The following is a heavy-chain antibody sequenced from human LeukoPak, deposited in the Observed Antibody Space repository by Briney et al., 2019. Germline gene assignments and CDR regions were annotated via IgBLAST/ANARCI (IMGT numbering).Heavy chain of an antibody. Sequence: PGGSLRLSCAASGFTFSSHTMNWVRQAPGMGLEWVSSISSGSSYRYYADSVKGRFTTSRDNAKNSLYLQMNSLRAGDTGVYYCARGPAFRYGDYGPGGVDIWGQGTMVTVSS. CDR1: GFTFSSHT. CDR2: ISSGSSYR. V-gene: IGHV3-21*01. D-gene: IGHD4-17*01. CDR3: ARGPAFRYGDYGPGGVDI. J-gene: IGHJ3*02.